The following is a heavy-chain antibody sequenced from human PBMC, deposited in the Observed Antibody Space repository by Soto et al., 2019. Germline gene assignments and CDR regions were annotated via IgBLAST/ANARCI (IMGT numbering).Heavy chain of an antibody. Sequence: SETLSLTCTVSGGSISSYYWSWIRQPAGKGLEWIGRIYTSGSTNYNPSLKSRVTMSVDTSKNQFSLKLSSVTAAHTAVYYCARGGGSNGSGWYNYYYGMDVWGQGTTVTVSS. CDR2: IYTSGST. D-gene: IGHD6-19*01. V-gene: IGHV4-4*07. CDR1: GGSISSYY. CDR3: ARGGGSNGSGWYNYYYGMDV. J-gene: IGHJ6*02.